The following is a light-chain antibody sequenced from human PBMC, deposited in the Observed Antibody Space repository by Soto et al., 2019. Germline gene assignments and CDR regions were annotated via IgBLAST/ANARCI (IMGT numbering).Light chain of an antibody. J-gene: IGKJ2*01. V-gene: IGKV3-20*01. Sequence: EIVLTQSPGTLSLSPGERATLSCRASQSVSSSYLAWYQQKPGPAPRLLIYGASSRATGSPDRFSGSGSGTDFTLTISRLEPEDVAVYYCQQYCNSLLYTFGQGTKLEIK. CDR3: QQYCNSLLYT. CDR1: QSVSSSY. CDR2: GAS.